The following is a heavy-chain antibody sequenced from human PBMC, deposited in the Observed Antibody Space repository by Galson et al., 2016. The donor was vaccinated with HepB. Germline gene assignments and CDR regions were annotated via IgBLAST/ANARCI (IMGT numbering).Heavy chain of an antibody. V-gene: IGHV5-10-1*01. Sequence: QSGAEVKKPGESLRNSCKGSGYSFTSYWNSWVRQMPGIGLEWLGRLDPSDYYTNYSPSFQGHVTISADKSISTAYLQWRSLKASDTATYYCARLGYYNSSGYYGPGGYWGQGTLVTVSS. D-gene: IGHD3-22*01. J-gene: IGHJ4*02. CDR3: ARLGYYNSSGYYGPGGY. CDR1: GYSFTSYW. CDR2: LDPSDYYT.